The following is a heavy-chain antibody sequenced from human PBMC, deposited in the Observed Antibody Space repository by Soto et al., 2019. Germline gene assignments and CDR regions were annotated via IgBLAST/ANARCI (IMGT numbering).Heavy chain of an antibody. CDR3: ARGDIVFVPAAKHYYYYGMDV. Sequence: SVKVSCKASGGTFSSYAISWVRQAPGQGLEWMGGIIPIFGTANYAQKFQGRVTITADESTSTAYMELSSLRSEDTAVYYCARGDIVFVPAAKHYYYYGMDVWGQGTTVTVS. CDR2: IIPIFGTA. J-gene: IGHJ6*02. D-gene: IGHD2-2*01. CDR1: GGTFSSYA. V-gene: IGHV1-69*13.